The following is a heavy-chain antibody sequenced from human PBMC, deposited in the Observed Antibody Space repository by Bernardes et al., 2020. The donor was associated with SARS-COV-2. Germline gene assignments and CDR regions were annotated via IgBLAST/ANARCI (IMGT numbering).Heavy chain of an antibody. CDR1: GGSISSYY. CDR3: ARGPLRVPRNWFDP. Sequence: SETLSLTCTVSGGSISSYYWSWIRQPPGKGLDWIGSIYYSGSTNYNPSLKSRVTISVDTSKNQFSLKLSSVTAADTAVYYCARGPLRVPRNWFDPWGQGTLVTVSS. D-gene: IGHD4-17*01. V-gene: IGHV4-59*01. J-gene: IGHJ5*02. CDR2: IYYSGST.